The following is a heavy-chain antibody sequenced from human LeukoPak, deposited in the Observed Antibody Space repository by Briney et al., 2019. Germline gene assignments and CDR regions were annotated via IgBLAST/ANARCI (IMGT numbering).Heavy chain of an antibody. V-gene: IGHV3-23*01. CDR2: ITDSGGST. D-gene: IGHD4-17*01. CDR1: GFTFNSYA. Sequence: GGSLRLSCAASGFTFNSYAMGWVRQAPGKGLEWVSSITDSGGSTYYADSVKGRITISRDNSKNTLYLQMNSLRAEDTAVYYCAKSRPPTVTTKDLDYWGQGTLVTVSS. J-gene: IGHJ4*02. CDR3: AKSRPPTVTTKDLDY.